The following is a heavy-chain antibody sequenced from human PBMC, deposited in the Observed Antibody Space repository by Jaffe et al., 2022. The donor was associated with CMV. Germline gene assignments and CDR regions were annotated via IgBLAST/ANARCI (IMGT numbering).Heavy chain of an antibody. D-gene: IGHD2-15*01. CDR3: ARDPRYCSGGSCYLGVFDY. V-gene: IGHV3-33*08. CDR1: GFTFSSYG. J-gene: IGHJ4*02. Sequence: QVQLVESGGGVVQPGRSLRLSCAASGFTFSSYGMHWVRQAPGKGLEWVAVIWYDGSNKYYADSVKGRFTISRDNSKNTLYLQMNSLRAEDTAVYYCARDPRYCSGGSCYLGVFDYWGQGTLVTVSS. CDR2: IWYDGSNK.